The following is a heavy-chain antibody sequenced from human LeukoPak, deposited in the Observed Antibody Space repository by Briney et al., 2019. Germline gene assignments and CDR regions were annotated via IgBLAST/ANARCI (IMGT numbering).Heavy chain of an antibody. CDR3: ARVVARENWFDP. D-gene: IGHD2-15*01. J-gene: IGHJ5*02. V-gene: IGHV4-59*08. CDR1: GGSISSYY. CDR2: IYYSGST. Sequence: SETLSLTCTVSGGSISSYYWSWIRQPPGKGLEWLGYIYYSGSTNYNPSLKSRVPISVDTSKTQFSLKLSSVTAADTAVYYCARVVARENWFDPWGQGTLVTVPS.